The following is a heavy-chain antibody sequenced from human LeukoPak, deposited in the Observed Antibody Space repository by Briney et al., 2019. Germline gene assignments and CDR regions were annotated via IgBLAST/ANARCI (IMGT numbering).Heavy chain of an antibody. Sequence: GGSLRLSCTGSGFTFGDYAMTWVRQAPGKGLEWVGFIRSKTYGGTPEYAASVKGRFNISRDDYKSIAYLQMNSLKIEDTAVYYCARDQTPYYWGQGTLVTVSP. J-gene: IGHJ4*02. CDR3: ARDQTPYY. CDR1: GFTFGDYA. V-gene: IGHV3-49*04. CDR2: IRSKTYGGTP.